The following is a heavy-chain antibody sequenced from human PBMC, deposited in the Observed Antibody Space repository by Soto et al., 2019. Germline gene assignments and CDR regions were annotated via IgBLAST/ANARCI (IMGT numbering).Heavy chain of an antibody. D-gene: IGHD3-10*01. CDR3: ARHVGFYGSGSYRHYYYGMDV. J-gene: IGHJ6*02. CDR1: GYTFTNYW. V-gene: IGHV5-51*01. CDR2: IYPYNSDT. Sequence: PGESLKISCKGSGYTFTNYWIGWVRQMPGKGLEWMTIIYPYNSDTRYSPSFQGQVTISADKSISTAYLQWSSLRASDTAMYYCARHVGFYGSGSYRHYYYGMDVWGQGTTVTVSS.